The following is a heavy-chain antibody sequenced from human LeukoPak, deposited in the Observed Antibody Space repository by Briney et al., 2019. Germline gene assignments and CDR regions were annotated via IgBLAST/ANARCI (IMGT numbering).Heavy chain of an antibody. D-gene: IGHD3-3*01. CDR1: GFRFSDFT. Sequence: GGSLRLSCAASGFRFSDFTMTWVRQAPGKGLEWVSAISGSGGSTYYADSVKGRFTISRDNSKNTLYLQMSSLRAEDTAVYYCAKDRLDYDFWSGYPNLWGQGTLVTVSS. CDR3: AKDRLDYDFWSGYPNL. CDR2: ISGSGGST. V-gene: IGHV3-23*01. J-gene: IGHJ4*02.